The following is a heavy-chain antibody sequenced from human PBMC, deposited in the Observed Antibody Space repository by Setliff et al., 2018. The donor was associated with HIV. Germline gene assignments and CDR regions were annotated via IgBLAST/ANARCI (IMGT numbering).Heavy chain of an antibody. V-gene: IGHV4-59*11. D-gene: IGHD4-17*01. CDR2: SHYNVNN. CDR1: GVSISSQY. CDR3: ARVLAGWTVTSYNYYYMDV. J-gene: IGHJ6*03. Sequence: PSETLSLTCAVSGVSISSQYWSWIRQPPGKGLEWIGFSHYNVNNNYNPSLKSRGTISVDTSKNQFSLKLHSVTAADTAVYYCARVLAGWTVTSYNYYYMDVWGKVTTVTVSS.